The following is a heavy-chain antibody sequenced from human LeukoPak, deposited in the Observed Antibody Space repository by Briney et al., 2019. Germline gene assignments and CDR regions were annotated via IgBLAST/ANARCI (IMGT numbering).Heavy chain of an antibody. D-gene: IGHD1-26*01. V-gene: IGHV4-59*01. J-gene: IGHJ5*02. CDR2: IYHSGGT. Sequence: SETLSLTCTVSGGSIRSYYYSWIRQPPGKGLEWIGYIYHSGGTNYNPSLKSRLTISVDTSKNQFSLKLRSVTAADTAVYYCARDPSGSFFNWFDPWGQGTLVTVSS. CDR3: ARDPSGSFFNWFDP. CDR1: GGSIRSYY.